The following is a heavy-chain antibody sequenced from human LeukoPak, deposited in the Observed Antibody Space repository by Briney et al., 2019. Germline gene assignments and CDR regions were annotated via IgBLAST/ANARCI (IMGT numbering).Heavy chain of an antibody. J-gene: IGHJ6*03. CDR1: GFTFSSYS. CDR2: ISSSSRYI. V-gene: IGHV3-21*01. D-gene: IGHD3-10*01. CDR3: ATQRAGVLWFGENYYMDV. Sequence: PGVPLRLSCAASGFTFSSYSMNWVRQAPGKGLEWGSSISSSSRYIYYADSVKGRFTISRDNAKNSLYLQMNSLRAEDTAVYYCATQRAGVLWFGENYYMDVWGKGTTVTVSS.